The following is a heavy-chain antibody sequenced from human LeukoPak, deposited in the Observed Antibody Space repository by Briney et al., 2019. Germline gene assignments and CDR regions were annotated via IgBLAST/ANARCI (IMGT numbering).Heavy chain of an antibody. J-gene: IGHJ4*02. CDR3: AKDLGNYGDHSGYFDY. D-gene: IGHD4-17*01. CDR2: IYSGGAT. V-gene: IGHV3-53*01. CDR1: GFTVSSNY. Sequence: GGSLRLSCAASGFTVSSNYMSWVRQAPGKGLEWVSVIYSGGATYYADSVKGRFTISRDNSKNTLYLQMNSLRAEDTAVYYCAKDLGNYGDHSGYFDYWGQGTLVTVSS.